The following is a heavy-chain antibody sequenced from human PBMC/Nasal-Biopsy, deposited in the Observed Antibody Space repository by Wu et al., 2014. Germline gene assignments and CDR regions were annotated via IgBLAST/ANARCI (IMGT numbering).Heavy chain of an antibody. Sequence: VNSTNYYWAWIRQPPGKGLEWIATIHYSGSTYYNPSLKSRLTIAVDTSKNQFSLNLNSVTAADTAVYYCARHVGFPLVPAVYYFDSWGQGSLVTVSS. CDR2: IHYSGST. CDR3: ARHVGFPLVPAVYYFDS. CDR1: VNSTNYY. J-gene: IGHJ4*02. D-gene: IGHD3-9*01. V-gene: IGHV4-39*01.